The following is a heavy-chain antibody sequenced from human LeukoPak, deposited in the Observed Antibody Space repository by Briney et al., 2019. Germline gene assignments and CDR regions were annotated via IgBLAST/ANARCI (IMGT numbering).Heavy chain of an antibody. CDR3: ARAEDCSSTSCYAFDI. D-gene: IGHD2-2*01. V-gene: IGHV4-30-2*01. J-gene: IGHJ3*02. Sequence: SQTLSLTCTVSGGSISSGGYDWGWIRQPRGKGLEWIGYIYHSGSTYYNPSLKSRVTISVDRSKNQFSLKLSSVTAADTAVYYCARAEDCSSTSCYAFDIWGQGTMVTVSS. CDR1: GGSISSGGYD. CDR2: IYHSGST.